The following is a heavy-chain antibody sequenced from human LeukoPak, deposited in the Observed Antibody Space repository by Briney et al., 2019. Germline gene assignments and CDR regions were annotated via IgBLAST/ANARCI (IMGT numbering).Heavy chain of an antibody. Sequence: GGSLRLSCAASGFTFNTFGMHWVRQAPGQGLEWVAAIWFDGSVKHYSDAVKGRFTISRDNSLNTLYLQMNSLRVEDTAIYYCAKDTAVQFLEPAFWGQGTLVTVSS. V-gene: IGHV3-33*06. J-gene: IGHJ4*02. CDR3: AKDTAVQFLEPAF. D-gene: IGHD3-3*01. CDR1: GFTFNTFG. CDR2: IWFDGSVK.